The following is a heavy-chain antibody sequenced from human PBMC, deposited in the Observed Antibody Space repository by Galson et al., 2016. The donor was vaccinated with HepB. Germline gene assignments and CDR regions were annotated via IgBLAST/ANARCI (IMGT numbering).Heavy chain of an antibody. J-gene: IGHJ3*02. CDR2: IYNSGST. CDR1: GDSIGRYY. V-gene: IGHV4-59*01. CDR3: ARDIILASYPRAFDT. D-gene: IGHD2-8*02. Sequence: ETLSLTCSVSGDSIGRYYWSWIRQPPGKGLEWIGYIYNSGSTTYNPSLKSRVSISVDTSKNQSSLRLTSVTAADTAMYYCARDIILASYPRAFDTWGHGTKVTVSS.